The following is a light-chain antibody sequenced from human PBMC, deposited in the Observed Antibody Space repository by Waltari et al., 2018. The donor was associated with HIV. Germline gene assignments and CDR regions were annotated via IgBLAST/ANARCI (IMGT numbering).Light chain of an antibody. Sequence: DIVLTQSPDSLAVSLGERATINCKSSQNLLYSPNNKNYLAWFQQKPGQPPKLLIYWASSRESGVPDRFSGSGSGTDFTLSISSLQAEDVAVYYCQQYYGYPWTFGQGTKVE. CDR1: QNLLYSPNNKNY. CDR2: WAS. CDR3: QQYYGYPWT. V-gene: IGKV4-1*01. J-gene: IGKJ1*01.